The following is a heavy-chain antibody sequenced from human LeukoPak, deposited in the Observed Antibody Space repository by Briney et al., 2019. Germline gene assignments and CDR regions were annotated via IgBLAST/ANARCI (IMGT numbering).Heavy chain of an antibody. J-gene: IGHJ4*02. V-gene: IGHV3-23*01. D-gene: IGHD3-22*01. CDR3: ARRRPGYYYDSSGSSAPDFDY. Sequence: GGSLRLSCAASGFTFSSYAMSWVRQAPGKGLGRVSAISGGGGSTYYADSVKGRFTISRDNSKNTLYLQMNSLRAEDTAVYYCARRRPGYYYDSSGSSAPDFDYWGQGTLVTVSS. CDR1: GFTFSSYA. CDR2: ISGGGGST.